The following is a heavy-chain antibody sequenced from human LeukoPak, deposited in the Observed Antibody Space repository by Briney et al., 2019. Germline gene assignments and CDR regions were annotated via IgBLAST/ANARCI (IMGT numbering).Heavy chain of an antibody. J-gene: IGHJ4*02. CDR3: ATGPSSSSLYFDY. CDR2: FDPEDGET. D-gene: IGHD6-6*01. V-gene: IGHV1-24*01. Sequence: GASVKVSCKVSGYTLTELSMHWVRQAPGKGLEWMGGFDPEDGETIYAQKFQGRVTMTEDTSTDTAYMELSSLRSEDAAVYYCATGPSSSSLYFDYWGQGTLVTVSS. CDR1: GYTLTELS.